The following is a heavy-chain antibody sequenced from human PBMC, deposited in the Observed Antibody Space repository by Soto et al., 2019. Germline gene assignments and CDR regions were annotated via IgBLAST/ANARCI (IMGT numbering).Heavy chain of an antibody. D-gene: IGHD6-19*01. J-gene: IGHJ4*02. V-gene: IGHV3-66*01. CDR3: ARYSSGWGNTYFDY. Sequence: EVPLVESGGGLVQPGGSLRLSCAASGFTVSSNYMSWVRQAPGKGLEWVSVIYSGGSTYYADSVKGRFTISRDNSKNTRYLQMNSLRAEDTAVYYCARYSSGWGNTYFDYWGQGTLVTVSS. CDR2: IYSGGST. CDR1: GFTVSSNY.